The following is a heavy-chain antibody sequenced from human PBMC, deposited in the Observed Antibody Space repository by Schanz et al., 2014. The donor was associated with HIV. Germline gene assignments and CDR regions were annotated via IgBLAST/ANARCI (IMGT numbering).Heavy chain of an antibody. CDR2: INWNGGST. CDR3: AKDSRLEWLNPYNYYGMDV. J-gene: IGHJ6*02. Sequence: EVQLVESGGGLVKPGGSLRLSCAASRFTFSDYHMNWIRQAPGKGLEWVSGINWNGGSTGYADSVKGRFTVSRDNSKTTLYLQMDSLRAEDTAVYFCAKDSRLEWLNPYNYYGMDVWGQGTTVTVS. D-gene: IGHD3-3*01. V-gene: IGHV3-20*04. CDR1: RFTFSDYH.